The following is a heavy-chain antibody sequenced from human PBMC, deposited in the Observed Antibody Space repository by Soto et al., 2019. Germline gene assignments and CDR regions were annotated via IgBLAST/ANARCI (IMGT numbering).Heavy chain of an antibody. Sequence: QVQLVESGGGLVKPGGSLRLSCAASGFTFSDYYMSWIRQAPGKGLEWVSYISSSSSYTNYADSVKGRFTISRDNAKNSLYLQMNSLSAEDTAVYYCARGLPSEERGFDYWGQGTLVTVSS. CDR1: GFTFSDYY. CDR3: ARGLPSEERGFDY. J-gene: IGHJ4*02. V-gene: IGHV3-11*06. CDR2: ISSSSSYT. D-gene: IGHD1-1*01.